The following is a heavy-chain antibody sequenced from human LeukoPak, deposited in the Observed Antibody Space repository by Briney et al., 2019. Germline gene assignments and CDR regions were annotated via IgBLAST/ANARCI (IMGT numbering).Heavy chain of an antibody. CDR1: GFTFSGST. V-gene: IGHV3-73*01. Sequence: GGSLRLSCAASGFTFSGSTMHWVRQASGKGLEWVGRIRGKANSYATAYAASVKGRFTISRDDSKSTAYLQMNSLKTEDTAVYYCASYCTSASCYSGYWGQGTLVTVSS. D-gene: IGHD2-2*01. J-gene: IGHJ4*02. CDR2: IRGKANSYAT. CDR3: ASYCTSASCYSGY.